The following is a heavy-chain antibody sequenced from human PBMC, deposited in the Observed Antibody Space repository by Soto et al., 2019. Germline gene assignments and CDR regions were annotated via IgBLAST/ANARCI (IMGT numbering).Heavy chain of an antibody. V-gene: IGHV3-15*01. CDR1: GLSFSHAW. J-gene: IGHJ4*02. CDR2: IRSKSDGETA. Sequence: VQMVESGGGLVKPGGSLRLSCAVSGLSFSHAWMSWVRQAPGKGLEWVGRIRSKSDGETADYVAPVKGRFTISRDDSKKMLYLQMNSLKTEDTGVYSCTSWGGSKLDNWGQGTLVTVST. CDR3: TSWGGSKLDN. D-gene: IGHD3-10*01.